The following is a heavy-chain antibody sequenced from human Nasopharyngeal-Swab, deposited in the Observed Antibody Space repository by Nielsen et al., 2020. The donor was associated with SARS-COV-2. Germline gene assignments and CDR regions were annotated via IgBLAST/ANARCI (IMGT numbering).Heavy chain of an antibody. CDR2: IIPIFGTA. Sequence: SVKVSCKASGGTFSSYAISWVRQAPGQGLEWMGGIIPIFGTANYAQKFQGRVTITGDESTSTAYMELSSLRSEDTAVYYCARDDPESPMVGAWYFDYWGQGTLVTVSS. D-gene: IGHD3-10*02. V-gene: IGHV1-69*13. CDR3: ARDDPESPMVGAWYFDY. CDR1: GGTFSSYA. J-gene: IGHJ4*02.